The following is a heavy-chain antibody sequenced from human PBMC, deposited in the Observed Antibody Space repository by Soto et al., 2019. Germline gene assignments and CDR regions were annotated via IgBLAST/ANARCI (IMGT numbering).Heavy chain of an antibody. Sequence: SETLSLTCAVYGGSFSGYYWSWIRQPPGKGLEWIGEINHSGSTNYNPSLKSRVTISVDTSKNQFSLKLSSVTAADTAVYYCARGPSIYYYGSGSYRHNWFDPWGQGTLVTVSS. V-gene: IGHV4-34*01. CDR3: ARGPSIYYYGSGSYRHNWFDP. CDR1: GGSFSGYY. J-gene: IGHJ5*02. CDR2: INHSGST. D-gene: IGHD3-10*01.